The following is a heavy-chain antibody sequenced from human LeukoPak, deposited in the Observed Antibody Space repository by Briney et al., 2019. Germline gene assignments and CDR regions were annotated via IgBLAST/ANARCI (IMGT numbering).Heavy chain of an antibody. CDR3: ARVISSSSRETFDY. J-gene: IGHJ4*02. Sequence: GASVKVSCKASGYTFTGYYMPWVRQAPGQGLEWMGWINPNSGGTNYAQKFQGRVTMTRDTSISTAYMELSRLRSDDTAVYYCARVISSSSRETFDYWGQGTLVTVSS. V-gene: IGHV1-2*02. CDR1: GYTFTGYY. CDR2: INPNSGGT. D-gene: IGHD6-6*01.